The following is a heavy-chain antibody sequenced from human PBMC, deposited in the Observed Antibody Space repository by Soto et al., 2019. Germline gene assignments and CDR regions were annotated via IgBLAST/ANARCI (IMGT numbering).Heavy chain of an antibody. J-gene: IGHJ3*02. V-gene: IGHV3-15*01. CDR2: IKSKTDGGTT. Sequence: VGSLILSCAASELPCSNAWMIWISPDPGKGLEWVGRIKSKTDGGTTDYAAPVKGRFTISRDDSKNTLYLQMNSLKTEDTAVYYCTTEGSSWDDAFDIWGQGTMVTVSS. D-gene: IGHD6-13*01. CDR3: TTEGSSWDDAFDI. CDR1: ELPCSNAW.